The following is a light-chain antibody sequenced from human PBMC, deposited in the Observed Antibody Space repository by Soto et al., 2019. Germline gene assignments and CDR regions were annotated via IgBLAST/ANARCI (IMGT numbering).Light chain of an antibody. Sequence: EIVMTQSPATLSVSPGERATLSCRASQSFSSNLAWYQQRPGQAPRLLIYGASTRATGIPSRFSGSGSGTEFTLTISGLESEDLAVYYCQQYNNWPRWTFGQGTKVEIK. V-gene: IGKV3-15*01. CDR3: QQYNNWPRWT. CDR1: QSFSSN. CDR2: GAS. J-gene: IGKJ1*01.